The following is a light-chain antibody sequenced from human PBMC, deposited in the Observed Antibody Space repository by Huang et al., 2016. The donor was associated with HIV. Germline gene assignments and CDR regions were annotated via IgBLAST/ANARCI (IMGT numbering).Light chain of an antibody. Sequence: ETVMTQSPVTLSVSPGDRASLSCRSSQIVSSHLAWYQQKPGQAPRLLIYASSTRATGVPARFSGSGAGTEFTLTISTLQSEDSAVYYCQQYNDFPSTFGPGTRVEIK. V-gene: IGKV3-15*01. CDR2: ASS. J-gene: IGKJ3*01. CDR1: QIVSSH. CDR3: QQYNDFPST.